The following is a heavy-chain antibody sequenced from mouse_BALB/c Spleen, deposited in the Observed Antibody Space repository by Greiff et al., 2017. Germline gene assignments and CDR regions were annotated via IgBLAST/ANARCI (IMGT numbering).Heavy chain of an antibody. Sequence: EVHLVESGGGLVQPGGSRKLSCAASGFTFSSFGMHWVRQAPEKGLEWVAYISSGSSTIYYADTVKGRFTISRDNPKNTLFLQMTSLRSEDTAMYYCARSGYRYDEEYYFDYWGQGTTLTVSS. CDR2: ISSGSSTI. CDR1: GFTFSSFG. D-gene: IGHD2-14*01. V-gene: IGHV5-17*02. CDR3: ARSGYRYDEEYYFDY. J-gene: IGHJ2*01.